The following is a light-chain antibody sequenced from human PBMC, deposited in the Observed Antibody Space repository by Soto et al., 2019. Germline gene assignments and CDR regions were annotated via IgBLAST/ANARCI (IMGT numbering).Light chain of an antibody. J-gene: IGKJ1*01. CDR2: KAS. CDR1: QTIASW. V-gene: IGKV1-5*03. CDR3: LQYDNHSWT. Sequence: EIPGAKSPIHLSQSPGTRFTFVGRASQTIASWLAWYQQKPGKAPKLLIYKASTLKSGVPSRFSGSGSGTEFTLTISSLQPDDVATYYCLQYDNHSWTFGQGTKVDIK.